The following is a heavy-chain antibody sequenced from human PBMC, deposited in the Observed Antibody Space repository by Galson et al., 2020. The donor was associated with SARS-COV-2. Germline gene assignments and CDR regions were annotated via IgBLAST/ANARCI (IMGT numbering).Heavy chain of an antibody. Sequence: TGGSLRLSCAVSGFTFNNAWMSWVRQTPGKGLEWVGRIKNKTDGETREYAAFVKGRFTISRDDSTNTVYLQMNSLETEDTAMYYCTTEGCKGGGSYPDSWGQGTLVTVSS. J-gene: IGHJ4*02. CDR2: IKNKTDGETR. CDR3: TTEGCKGGGSYPDS. D-gene: IGHD3-22*01. V-gene: IGHV3-15*01. CDR1: GFTFNNAW.